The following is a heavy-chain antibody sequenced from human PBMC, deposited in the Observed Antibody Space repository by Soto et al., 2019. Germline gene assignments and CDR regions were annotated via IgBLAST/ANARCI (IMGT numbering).Heavy chain of an antibody. CDR3: AKGDYYDSSGYPDY. J-gene: IGHJ4*02. Sequence: GGSLRLSCAASGFTFSSYGMHWVRQAPGKGLEWVAVISYDGSNKYYADSVKGRFTISRDNSKNTLYLQMNSLRAEDTAVYYCAKGDYYDSSGYPDYWGQGTLVTVSS. CDR2: ISYDGSNK. V-gene: IGHV3-30*18. D-gene: IGHD3-22*01. CDR1: GFTFSSYG.